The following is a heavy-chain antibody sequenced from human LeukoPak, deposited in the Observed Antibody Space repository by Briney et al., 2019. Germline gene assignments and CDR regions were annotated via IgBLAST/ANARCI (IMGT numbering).Heavy chain of an antibody. V-gene: IGHV1-46*01. CDR1: GYTFTSYY. J-gene: IGHJ5*02. CDR3: ARSLRMDNWFDP. CDR2: INPSGGST. D-gene: IGHD2-2*03. Sequence: ASVKVSCKASGYTFTSYYMHWVRQAPGQGLESMRIINPSGGSTSYAQKFQGRVTMTRDTSTSTVYMELSSLRSEDTAVYYCARSLRMDNWFDPWGQGTLVTVSS.